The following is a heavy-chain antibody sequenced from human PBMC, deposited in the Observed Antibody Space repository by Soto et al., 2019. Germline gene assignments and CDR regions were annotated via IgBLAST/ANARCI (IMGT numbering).Heavy chain of an antibody. J-gene: IGHJ4*02. Sequence: QVQLQESGPGLVKPSETLSLTCTVSGGSVSNSYWGWIRQPPGKGLEWVAYVYYSGSTNYNPSLGSRVTISVDKSKNQFSPKMTSVTGADTAVYYCARGRSHEWELLVQYFDYWGQGTLVTVSS. CDR1: GGSVSNSY. CDR3: ARGRSHEWELLVQYFDY. D-gene: IGHD1-26*01. V-gene: IGHV4-59*02. CDR2: VYYSGST.